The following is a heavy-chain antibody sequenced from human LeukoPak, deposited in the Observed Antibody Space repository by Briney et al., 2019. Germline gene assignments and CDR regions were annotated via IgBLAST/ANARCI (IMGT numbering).Heavy chain of an antibody. D-gene: IGHD3-10*01. V-gene: IGHV5-51*01. CDR1: GYLFTSYW. Sequence: KSGESLKISCKDSGYLFTSYWIAWVRQRPGKGLEWMGIIYPGDSDTRYSPSFQGRVPISADKSINTAYLLWSSLQASDTATYYCARQDGSGTYDAFDVWGQGTVVTV. J-gene: IGHJ3*01. CDR2: IYPGDSDT. CDR3: ARQDGSGTYDAFDV.